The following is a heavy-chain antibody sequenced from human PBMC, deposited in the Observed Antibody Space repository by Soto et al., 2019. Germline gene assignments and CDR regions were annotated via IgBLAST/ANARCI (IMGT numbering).Heavy chain of an antibody. CDR1: GFTFSSYG. CDR3: AKSYSSSWYPACGGACYLFDY. V-gene: IGHV3-30*18. J-gene: IGHJ4*02. Sequence: GGSLRLSCAASGFTFSSYGMHWGRQAPGKGLEWVEVISYDGSNKYYAESVKGRFTLSRDNSKNTLYLQMNSLRAEDTDVYYGAKSYSSSWYPACGGACYLFDYWGQGTLVTVSS. CDR2: ISYDGSNK. D-gene: IGHD6-13*01.